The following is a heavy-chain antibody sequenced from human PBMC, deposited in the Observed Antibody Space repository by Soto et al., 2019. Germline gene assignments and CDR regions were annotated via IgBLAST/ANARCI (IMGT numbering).Heavy chain of an antibody. CDR1: GFTFSNAW. Sequence: GGSLRLSCAASGFTFSNAWMSWVRQAPGKGLEWVGRIKSKTDGGTTDYAAPVKGRFTISRDDSKNTLYLQMNSLKTEYTALYYCTTFVYDFWSGYYFSYWGQGTLVTVSS. D-gene: IGHD3-3*01. J-gene: IGHJ4*02. CDR2: IKSKTDGGTT. V-gene: IGHV3-15*01. CDR3: TTFVYDFWSGYYFSY.